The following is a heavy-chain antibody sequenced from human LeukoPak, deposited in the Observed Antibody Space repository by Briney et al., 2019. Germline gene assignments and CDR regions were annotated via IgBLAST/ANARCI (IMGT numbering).Heavy chain of an antibody. CDR3: AKDRDSSSWYDDY. CDR2: ISYDGSNK. Sequence: PGRSLRLSCAASGFTFSDYDMHWVRQAPGKGLEWVAVISYDGSNKYYTDSVKGRFTISRDNSKNTLYLQMNSLRAEDTAVYYCAKDRDSSSWYDDYWGQGTLVTVSS. J-gene: IGHJ4*02. D-gene: IGHD6-13*01. CDR1: GFTFSDYD. V-gene: IGHV3-30*18.